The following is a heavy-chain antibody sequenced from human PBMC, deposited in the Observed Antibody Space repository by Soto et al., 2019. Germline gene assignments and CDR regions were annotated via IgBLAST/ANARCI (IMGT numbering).Heavy chain of an antibody. J-gene: IGHJ5*02. V-gene: IGHV4-61*08. CDR1: GAALSSGGYF. CDR3: TREQSDDNYFDP. D-gene: IGHD6-19*01. CDR2: IYYSGGT. Sequence: SSETLSLTCTVSGAALSSGGYFYTWVRQPPGKGLELLGYIYYSGGTNYNPSLKSRVTISLDKSKSQFSLRLISVTAADTAVYYCTREQSDDNYFDPWGQGTLVTVSS.